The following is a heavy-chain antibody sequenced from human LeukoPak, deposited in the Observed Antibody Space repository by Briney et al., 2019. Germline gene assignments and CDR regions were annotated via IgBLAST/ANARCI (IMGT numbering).Heavy chain of an antibody. D-gene: IGHD5-24*01. CDR3: ARRARWAQDFDY. CDR2: IYYSGST. CDR1: GGSISSYY. V-gene: IGHV4-59*08. J-gene: IGHJ4*02. Sequence: KPSETLSLTCTVSGGSISSYYWSWIRQPPGKGLEWIAYIYYSGSTSYNPSLKSRVTISVDTSKNQFSLRLSSVTAADTAVYYCARRARWAQDFDYWGQGTLVTVSS.